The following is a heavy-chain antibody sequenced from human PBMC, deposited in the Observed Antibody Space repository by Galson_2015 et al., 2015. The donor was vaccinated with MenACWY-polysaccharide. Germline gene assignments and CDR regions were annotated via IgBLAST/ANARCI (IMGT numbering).Heavy chain of an antibody. J-gene: IGHJ5*02. V-gene: IGHV3-23*01. CDR2: VRSSGANT. CDR3: AKDSTDFWSVAGRFDH. D-gene: IGHD3-3*01. CDR1: GFTFSNYA. Sequence: ALRLACAACGFTFSNYAMSWVRQAPGKGVEWVSAVRSSGANTYYADSVKGRFTISRDNSKNTLYLQMNSLRAEDTAVYYCAKDSTDFWSVAGRFDHWGQGTLVTVSS.